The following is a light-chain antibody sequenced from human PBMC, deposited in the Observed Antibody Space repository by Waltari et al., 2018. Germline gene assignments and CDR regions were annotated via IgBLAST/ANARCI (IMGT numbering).Light chain of an antibody. CDR3: SSYTSLNTVV. V-gene: IGLV2-14*03. J-gene: IGLJ2*01. Sequence: QPALTQPASVSGPPGRSISISCSGTNIDVGGYNLVSWYQQHPGKAPKLLIFAVSNRPSGVSPRFSASKSGTMASLTISGLRADDEGLYFCSSYTSLNTVVFGGGTSLTVL. CDR2: AVS. CDR1: NIDVGGYNL.